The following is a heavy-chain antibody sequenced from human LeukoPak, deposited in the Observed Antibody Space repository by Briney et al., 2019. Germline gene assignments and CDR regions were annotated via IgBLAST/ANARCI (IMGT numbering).Heavy chain of an antibody. V-gene: IGHV4-61*02. D-gene: IGHD1/OR15-1a*01. CDR2: GNARGST. CDR1: GGSFSSVTLY. Sequence: PSQTLSLTCSVSGGSFSSVTLYWSWIRQPAGKGLEWIGRGNARGSTDSNPSLRSRVTVSVDTSKNQVSLRLSSVTAADTAVYYCARESTGTGRYNGYDLWGQGTLVTVSS. CDR3: ARESTGTGRYNGYDL. J-gene: IGHJ4*02.